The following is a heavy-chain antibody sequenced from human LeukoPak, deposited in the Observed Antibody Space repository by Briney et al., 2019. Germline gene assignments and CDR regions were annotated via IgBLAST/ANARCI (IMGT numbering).Heavy chain of an antibody. V-gene: IGHV1-18*01. CDR2: ISAYNGNT. Sequence: GASVKVSCKASGYTFTSYGISWVRQAPGQGLEWMGWISAYNGNTNYAQKLQGRVTMTTDTSTSTAYMELRSLRSDDTAVYYCARDSGVMITFGGVPGAYWGQGTLVTVSS. J-gene: IGHJ4*02. D-gene: IGHD3-16*01. CDR1: GYTFTSYG. CDR3: ARDSGVMITFGGVPGAY.